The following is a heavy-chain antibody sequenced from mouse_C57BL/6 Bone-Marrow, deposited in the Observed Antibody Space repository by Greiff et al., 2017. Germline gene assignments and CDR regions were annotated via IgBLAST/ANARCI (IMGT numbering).Heavy chain of an antibody. CDR3: ARRQLRPGARDY. J-gene: IGHJ4*01. CDR1: GYTFTSYW. CDR2: IHPNSGST. Sequence: QVQLQQPGAELVKPGASVKLSCKASGYTFTSYWMHWVKQRPGQGLEWIGMIHPNSGSTNYNEKFKSKATLTVDKSSSTAYMQLSSLTSEDSAVYYCARRQLRPGARDYWGQGTSVTVSS. V-gene: IGHV1-64*01. D-gene: IGHD3-2*02.